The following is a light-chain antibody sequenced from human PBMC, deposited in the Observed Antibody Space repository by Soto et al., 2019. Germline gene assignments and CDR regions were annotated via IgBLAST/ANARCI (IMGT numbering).Light chain of an antibody. CDR1: QSVSSK. Sequence: IVFTQNPGPPSLSPGERATLSFKASQSVSSKLAWYQQKPGQAPRLLIHGATTRATGIPDRFSGSGSGTDFTLTISRLEPEDFGVYYCQQYESSLTFGGGTKVDIK. CDR2: GAT. V-gene: IGKV3-20*01. J-gene: IGKJ4*01. CDR3: QQYESSLT.